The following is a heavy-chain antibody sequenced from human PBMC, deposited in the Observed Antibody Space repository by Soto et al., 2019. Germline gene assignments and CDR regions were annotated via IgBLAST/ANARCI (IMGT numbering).Heavy chain of an antibody. V-gene: IGHV3-30*18. CDR3: AKERVSEHNNGWPQGS. Sequence: GGSLRLSCAASGFTFSGYGMHWVRQAPGKGLEWVAVISNDGSNKYYADSVKGRFTISRDNSKNTLFLQMNSLRADDTAVYYCAKERVSEHNNGWPQGSWGQGTQVTVSS. J-gene: IGHJ4*02. D-gene: IGHD6-19*01. CDR1: GFTFSGYG. CDR2: ISNDGSNK.